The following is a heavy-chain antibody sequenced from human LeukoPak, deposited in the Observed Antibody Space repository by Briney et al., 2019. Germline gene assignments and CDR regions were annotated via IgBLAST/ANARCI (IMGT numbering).Heavy chain of an antibody. CDR1: GFAFDDYA. CDR2: ISWNSGNI. Sequence: GKSLRLSCAGSGFAFDDYAMHWVRQAPGKGLEWVSGISWNSGNIGYADSVKGRFIVSRDNAKNSLYLQMNSLRDEDMALYYCAKGRSGYYYGSGPLDYWGQGTLVTVST. D-gene: IGHD3-10*01. V-gene: IGHV3-9*03. J-gene: IGHJ4*02. CDR3: AKGRSGYYYGSGPLDY.